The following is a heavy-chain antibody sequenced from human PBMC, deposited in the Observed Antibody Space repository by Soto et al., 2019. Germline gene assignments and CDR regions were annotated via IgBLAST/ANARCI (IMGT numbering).Heavy chain of an antibody. Sequence: PSETLSLACAAYGASLSDNYCNWLRQPPGKGLEWIGEINHSGNTNYNPSLRSRVTISIDTSKNQLSLNLRSVSAADTGGYYCARGRGGFDAWGQGTPVTVSS. CDR2: INHSGNT. CDR3: ARGRGGFDA. J-gene: IGHJ5*02. CDR1: GASLSDNY. V-gene: IGHV4-34*01.